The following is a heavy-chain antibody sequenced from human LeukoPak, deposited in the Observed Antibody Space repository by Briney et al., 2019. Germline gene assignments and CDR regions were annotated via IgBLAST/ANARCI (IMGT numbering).Heavy chain of an antibody. D-gene: IGHD2-21*02. Sequence: SETLSLTCAVYGGSFSGYYWSWIRQPPGKGLEWIGEINHSGSTNYNPSLKSRVTISVDTSKNQFSLKLSSVTAADTAVYYCARGPTYCGGDCYSDYFDYWGQGTLVTVSS. V-gene: IGHV4-34*01. CDR2: INHSGST. J-gene: IGHJ4*02. CDR1: GGSFSGYY. CDR3: ARGPTYCGGDCYSDYFDY.